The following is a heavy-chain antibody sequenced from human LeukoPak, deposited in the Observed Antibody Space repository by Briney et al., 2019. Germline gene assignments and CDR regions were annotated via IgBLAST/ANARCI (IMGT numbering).Heavy chain of an antibody. D-gene: IGHD4-17*01. CDR3: ARDSDGDYVGWFDP. Sequence: SETLSLTCAVYGGSFSGYYWSWIRQPPGKGLEWIGEINHSGSTNYNPSLKSRVTISVDTSKNQSSLKLSSVTAADTAVYYCARDSDGDYVGWFDPWGQGTLVTVSS. CDR1: GGSFSGYY. J-gene: IGHJ5*02. V-gene: IGHV4-34*01. CDR2: INHSGST.